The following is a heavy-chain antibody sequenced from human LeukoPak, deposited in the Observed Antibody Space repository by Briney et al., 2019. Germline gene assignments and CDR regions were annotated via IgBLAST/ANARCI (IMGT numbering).Heavy chain of an antibody. V-gene: IGHV3-53*01. CDR2: IYSGGST. CDR1: GFTVSSNY. J-gene: IGHJ4*02. Sequence: GGSLRLSCAASGFTVSSNYMSWLRQAPGKGLEWVSVIYSGGSTYYADSVKGRFTISRDNSKNSLYLQMNSLRAEDTAVYYCARVAEAAAFDSWGQGTLVTVSS. D-gene: IGHD6-13*01. CDR3: ARVAEAAAFDS.